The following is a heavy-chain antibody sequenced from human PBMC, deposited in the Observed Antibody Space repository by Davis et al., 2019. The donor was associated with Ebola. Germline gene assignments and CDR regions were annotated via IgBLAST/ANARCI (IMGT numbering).Heavy chain of an antibody. J-gene: IGHJ6*04. V-gene: IGHV3-23*01. CDR2: ISGSGGST. CDR1: RFTFSSYA. D-gene: IGHD2-15*01. Sequence: GESLKISCAASRFTFSSYAMSWVRQAPGKGLEWVSAISGSGGSTYYGDSVKGRFSVSRDNSKNMLYLQMNSLRDEDTAVYYCARGGVVAATANLYYYYGMDVWGKGTTVTVSS. CDR3: ARGGVVAATANLYYYYGMDV.